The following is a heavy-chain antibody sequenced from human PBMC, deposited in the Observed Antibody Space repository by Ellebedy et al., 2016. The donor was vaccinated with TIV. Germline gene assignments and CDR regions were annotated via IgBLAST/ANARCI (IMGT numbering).Heavy chain of an antibody. J-gene: IGHJ4*01. CDR2: IAWNGAWI. CDR3: VSGRYGTGSQSYHFDK. Sequence: GGSLRLXXGASGFDFDENAMHWVRQRPGKGLEWVARIAWNGAWIAYADSVKGRFTISRDNEKNFLYLQMSSLRIQDTAFYYCVSGRYGTGSQSYHFDKWGRGTLVTVSS. D-gene: IGHD3-10*01. CDR1: GFDFDENA. V-gene: IGHV3-9*01.